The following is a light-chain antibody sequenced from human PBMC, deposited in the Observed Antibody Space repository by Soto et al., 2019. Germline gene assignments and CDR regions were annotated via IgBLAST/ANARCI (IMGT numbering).Light chain of an antibody. Sequence: DIQMTQSPSSLSASVGDRVTITCRASQSIRNYLAWYRQKPGKVPKLLIYTSSTLQSGVPSRFSGSGSGTDFTLTISNLRPEDVATYYCQKHNAAPLTFGGGTKVDI. CDR1: QSIRNY. CDR3: QKHNAAPLT. V-gene: IGKV1-27*01. J-gene: IGKJ4*01. CDR2: TSS.